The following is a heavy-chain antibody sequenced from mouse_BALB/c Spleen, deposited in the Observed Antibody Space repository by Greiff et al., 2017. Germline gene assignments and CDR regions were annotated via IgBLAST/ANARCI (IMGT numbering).Heavy chain of an antibody. CDR3: ARGDGYHWYFDV. V-gene: IGHV1-80*01. CDR2: IYPGDGDT. J-gene: IGHJ1*01. CDR1: GYAFSSYW. D-gene: IGHD2-3*01. Sequence: VKLRESGAELVRPGSSVKISCKASGYAFSSYWMNWVKQRPGQGLEWIGQIYPGDGDTNYNGKFKGKATLTADKSSSTAYMQLSSLTSEDSAVYFCARGDGYHWYFDVWGAGTTVTVSS.